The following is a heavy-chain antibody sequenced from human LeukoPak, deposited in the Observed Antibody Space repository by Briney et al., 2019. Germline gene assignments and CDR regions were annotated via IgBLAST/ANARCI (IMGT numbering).Heavy chain of an antibody. CDR1: GGSISSGSYY. J-gene: IGHJ4*02. V-gene: IGHV4-61*02. D-gene: IGHD3-3*02. CDR3: ARDIRD. CDR2: IYTSGST. Sequence: PSQTLSLTCTVSGGSISSGSYYWSWIRQPAGKGLEWIGRIYTSGSTNYNPSLESRVTISVDTSKNQFSLKLSSVTAADTAVYYCARDIRDWGQGTLVTLPS.